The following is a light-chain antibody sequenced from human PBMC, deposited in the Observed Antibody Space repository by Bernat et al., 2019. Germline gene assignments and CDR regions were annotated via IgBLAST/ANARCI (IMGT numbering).Light chain of an antibody. CDR2: EVT. CDR1: SSDVGGYNF. V-gene: IGLV2-8*01. Sequence: QSALTQPPSASGSPGQSVTISCTGTSSDVGGYNFVSWYQQHPGKVPKVMIYEVTKRPSGVPDRFSGSKSGNTAALTVSGLQAEDEADYYCLSYATNNIWVFGRGTKLTVL. CDR3: LSYATNNIWV. J-gene: IGLJ3*02.